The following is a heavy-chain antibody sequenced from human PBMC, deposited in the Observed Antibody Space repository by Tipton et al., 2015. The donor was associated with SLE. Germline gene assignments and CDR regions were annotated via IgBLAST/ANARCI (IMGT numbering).Heavy chain of an antibody. CDR2: IYTSGST. CDR3: ARDGSGYYHFDY. Sequence: LRLSCTVSRGFSSSGGYYWSWVRRTAGKGLEWIGRIYTSGSTNYNPSFKSRVTMSVDASKNQFSLNLGSVTAADTAVYYCARDGSGYYHFDYWGRGVQVTVSS. J-gene: IGHJ4*02. D-gene: IGHD3-22*01. V-gene: IGHV4-61*02. CDR1: RGFSSSGGYY.